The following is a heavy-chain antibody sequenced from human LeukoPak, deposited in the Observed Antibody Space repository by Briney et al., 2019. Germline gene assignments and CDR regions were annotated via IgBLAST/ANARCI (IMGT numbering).Heavy chain of an antibody. J-gene: IGHJ4*02. Sequence: PSETLSLTCAVYGGSFSGYYWSWIRQPPGKGLEWIGEINHSGSTNYNPSLKSRVTISVDTSKNQFSLKLSSVTAADTAVYYCARGRRRVVVKSPYYFDYWGQGTLVTVSS. CDR2: INHSGST. CDR1: GGSFSGYY. CDR3: ARGRRRVVVKSPYYFDY. D-gene: IGHD3-22*01. V-gene: IGHV4-34*01.